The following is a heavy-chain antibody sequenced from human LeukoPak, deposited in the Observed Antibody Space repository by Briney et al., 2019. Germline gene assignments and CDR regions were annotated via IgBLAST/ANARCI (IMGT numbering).Heavy chain of an antibody. J-gene: IGHJ3*02. D-gene: IGHD1-14*01. CDR3: ARSQGGTEGENDAFDI. CDR1: EGTFSSYA. CDR2: IIPIFGTA. Sequence: SVKVSCKASEGTFSSYAISWVRQAPGQGLEWMGGIIPIFGTANYAQKFQGRVTITADESTSTAYMELSSLRSEDTAVYYCARSQGGTEGENDAFDIWGQGTMVTVSS. V-gene: IGHV1-69*13.